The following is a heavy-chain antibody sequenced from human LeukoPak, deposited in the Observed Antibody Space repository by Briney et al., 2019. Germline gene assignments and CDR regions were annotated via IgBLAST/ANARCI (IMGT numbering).Heavy chain of an antibody. D-gene: IGHD6-6*01. CDR3: ATEIQNIAGRVY. Sequence: PSETLSLTCSVSGYSISSAYYWGWIRQPPGQGLEWIGTMYHSGSTNYNPSLKSRVTISVDTSKNQFSLNLSSVTAADTAVYYCATEIQNIAGRVYWGQGTLVTVSS. V-gene: IGHV4-38-2*02. CDR1: GYSISSAYY. J-gene: IGHJ4*02. CDR2: MYHSGST.